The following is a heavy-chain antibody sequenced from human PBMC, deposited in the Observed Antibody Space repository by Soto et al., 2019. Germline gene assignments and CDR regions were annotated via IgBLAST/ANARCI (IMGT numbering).Heavy chain of an antibody. D-gene: IGHD4-17*01. CDR2: IIPIFGTA. Sequence: QVQLVQSGAEVKKPGSSVKVSCKASGGTFSSYAISWVRQAPGQGLEWMGGIIPIFGTANYAQKFQGRVTITADKSTSTAYMELSSLRSEDTAVYYCASYNGDRDYGDFYWYFDLWGRGTLVTVSS. J-gene: IGHJ2*01. V-gene: IGHV1-69*06. CDR1: GGTFSSYA. CDR3: ASYNGDRDYGDFYWYFDL.